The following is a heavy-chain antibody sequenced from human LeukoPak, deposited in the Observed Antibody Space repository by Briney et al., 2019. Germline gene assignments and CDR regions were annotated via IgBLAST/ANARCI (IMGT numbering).Heavy chain of an antibody. CDR1: GGTFSSYA. CDR3: AKDRIAALDYYYGMDV. V-gene: IGHV1-69*13. CDR2: IIPIFGTA. J-gene: IGHJ6*02. D-gene: IGHD6-6*01. Sequence: SVKVSCKASGGTFSSYAISWVRQAPGQGLEWMGGIIPIFGTANYAQKFQGRVTITADESTSTAYMELSSLRSEDTAVYYCAKDRIAALDYYYGMDVWGQGTTVTVSS.